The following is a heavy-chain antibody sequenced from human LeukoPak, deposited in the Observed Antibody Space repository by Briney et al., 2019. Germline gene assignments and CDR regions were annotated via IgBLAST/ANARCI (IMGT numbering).Heavy chain of an antibody. J-gene: IGHJ6*03. CDR3: ARHPTNYYGSGAYTSSYFYIDA. V-gene: IGHV4-4*09. CDR1: GGSISPYP. Sequence: PSETLSLTCTVSGGSISPYPWSWIRQPPGKGLEWIGYIYASGNSNYNPSLKSRVTISLGTSNNQFSLKLSSVTAADTAVYYCARHPTNYYGSGAYTSSYFYIDAWGKGTTVTVSS. D-gene: IGHD3-10*01. CDR2: IYASGNS.